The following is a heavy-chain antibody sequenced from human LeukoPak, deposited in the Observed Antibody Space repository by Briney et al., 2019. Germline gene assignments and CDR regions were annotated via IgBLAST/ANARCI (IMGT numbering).Heavy chain of an antibody. Sequence: GGSLRLSCAASGFTFSSYAMSWVRQAPGKGLEWVSAISGSGGSTYYADSVKGRFTISRDNSKNTLYLQMNSLRAEDTAVYYCAKAHRAAAGFSFRGGAFDIWGQGTMVTVSS. CDR3: AKAHRAAAGFSFRGGAFDI. CDR1: GFTFSSYA. CDR2: ISGSGGST. D-gene: IGHD6-13*01. J-gene: IGHJ3*02. V-gene: IGHV3-23*01.